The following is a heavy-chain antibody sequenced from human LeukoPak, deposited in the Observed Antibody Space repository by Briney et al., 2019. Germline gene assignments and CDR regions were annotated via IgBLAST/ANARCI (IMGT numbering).Heavy chain of an antibody. CDR3: AKGGDPYYYYYMDV. Sequence: QPGGSLRLSCAASGFTFSSYAMSWVRQAPGKGLEWVSAISGSGGSTYYADSVKGRFTISRDNSKNTLYLQMNSLRAEDTAVYYCAKGGDPYYYYYMDVWGKGTTVTVSS. D-gene: IGHD3-16*01. CDR2: ISGSGGST. CDR1: GFTFSSYA. V-gene: IGHV3-23*01. J-gene: IGHJ6*03.